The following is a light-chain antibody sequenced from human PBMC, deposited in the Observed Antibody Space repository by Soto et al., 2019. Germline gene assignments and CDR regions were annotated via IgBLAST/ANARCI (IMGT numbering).Light chain of an antibody. J-gene: IGLJ3*02. CDR1: SGDIGGYNY. Sequence: QSALTQPASVSGSPGQSITISCTGTSGDIGGYNYVSWYQQHPGKAPKLLISEVTNRPSGVPDRFSGSKSGTSASLAISGLQSGDESDYHCAAWDDSLNGWVFGGGTKLTVL. CDR3: AAWDDSLNGWV. V-gene: IGLV2-14*01. CDR2: EVT.